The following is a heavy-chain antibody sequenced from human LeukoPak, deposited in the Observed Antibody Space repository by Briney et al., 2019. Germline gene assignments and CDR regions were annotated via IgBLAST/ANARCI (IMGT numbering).Heavy chain of an antibody. Sequence: SVKVSCKVSGYTLTELSMHWVRQAPGKGLEWMGGFDPDDGETIYAQKFPGRVTMTEDTSTDTAYMELSSLRSEDTAVYYCATVDDSSGYLGYWGQGTLVTVSS. D-gene: IGHD3-22*01. CDR2: FDPDDGET. CDR3: ATVDDSSGYLGY. J-gene: IGHJ4*02. CDR1: GYTLTELS. V-gene: IGHV1-24*01.